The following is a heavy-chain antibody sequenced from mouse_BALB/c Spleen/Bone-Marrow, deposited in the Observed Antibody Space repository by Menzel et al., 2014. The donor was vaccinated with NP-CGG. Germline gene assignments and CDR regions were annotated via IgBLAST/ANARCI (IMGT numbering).Heavy chain of an antibody. J-gene: IGHJ2*01. D-gene: IGHD3-3*01. Sequence: VQLVESGPELVKPGASVKISRKASGYAFSSSWMNWVKQRPGQGLEWIGRIYPGDGDTNYNGKFKGKATLTADKSSSTAYMQLSSLTSVDSAVYFCARGGLGLDYWGQGTTLTVSS. V-gene: IGHV1-82*01. CDR3: ARGGLGLDY. CDR1: GYAFSSSW. CDR2: IYPGDGDT.